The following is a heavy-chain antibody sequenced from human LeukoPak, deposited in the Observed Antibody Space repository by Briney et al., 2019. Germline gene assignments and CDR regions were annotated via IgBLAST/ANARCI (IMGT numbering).Heavy chain of an antibody. CDR1: GFTFSAYG. V-gene: IGHV3-30*02. D-gene: IGHD3-10*01. Sequence: GGSLRLSCAASGFTFSAYGMHWVRQAPVKGLEWVAFIRYDGSNKYYPDSVRGRFTVSRDSFKNTLYLQTNSLRPEDTAVYYCAKEGDYYGSGSYRDGFDIWGQGTRATVSS. CDR3: AKEGDYYGSGSYRDGFDI. J-gene: IGHJ3*02. CDR2: IRYDGSNK.